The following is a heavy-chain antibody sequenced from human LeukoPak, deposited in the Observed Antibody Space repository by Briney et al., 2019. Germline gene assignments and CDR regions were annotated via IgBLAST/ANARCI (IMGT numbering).Heavy chain of an antibody. J-gene: IGHJ4*02. CDR2: IIPIFGTA. CDR3: ARDYYYDSSGLDY. V-gene: IGHV1-69*05. D-gene: IGHD3-22*01. Sequence: SVKVSCKASGGTFSSYAISWARQAPGQGLEWMGRIIPIFGTANYAQKFQGRVTITTDESTSTAYMELSSLRSEDTAVYYYARDYYYDSSGLDYWGQGPVVTVSS. CDR1: GGTFSSYA.